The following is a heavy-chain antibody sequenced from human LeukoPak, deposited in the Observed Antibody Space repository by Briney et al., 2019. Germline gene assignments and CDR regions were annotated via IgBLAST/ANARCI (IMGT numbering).Heavy chain of an antibody. CDR2: INAGNGNT. Sequence: ASVKVSCKASGYTFTSYAMHWVRQAPGQRLEWMGWINAGNGNTKYSQKFQGRVTITRDTSASTAYMELSSLRSEDTAICYCARAARYYYDSSGPKGYWGQGTLVTVSS. J-gene: IGHJ4*02. CDR1: GYTFTSYA. V-gene: IGHV1-3*01. CDR3: ARAARYYYDSSGPKGY. D-gene: IGHD3-22*01.